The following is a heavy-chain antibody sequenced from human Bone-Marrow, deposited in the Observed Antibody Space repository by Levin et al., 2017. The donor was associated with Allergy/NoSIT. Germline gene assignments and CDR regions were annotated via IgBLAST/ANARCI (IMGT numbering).Heavy chain of an antibody. V-gene: IGHV3-33*01. D-gene: IGHD4-17*01. Sequence: AGGSLRLSCEGSGFNFKIYGIHWVRQAPGKGLEWVAGVWHDGLNKFYAESVKGRFTISRDNGKKTLYLEMSSLRDEDTAVYYCAMGSTVTSHGLDVWGQGTTVTV. CDR1: GFNFKIYG. CDR2: VWHDGLNK. CDR3: AMGSTVTSHGLDV. J-gene: IGHJ6*02.